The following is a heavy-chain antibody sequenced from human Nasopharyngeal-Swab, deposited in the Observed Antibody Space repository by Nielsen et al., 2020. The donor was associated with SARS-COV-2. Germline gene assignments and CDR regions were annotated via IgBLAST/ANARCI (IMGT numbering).Heavy chain of an antibody. J-gene: IGHJ3*02. V-gene: IGHV4-39*01. CDR1: GGSISSRDSY. Sequence: SETLSLTCTVSGGSISSRDSYWGWIRQAPGKGLEWIGSIYYSGNTYYTPSLESRVTISVDTSKNQFSLKLRSVTAADTAVYYCARIYYDSSGDAFDIWGQGTMVTVSS. CDR3: ARIYYDSSGDAFDI. D-gene: IGHD3-22*01. CDR2: IYYSGNT.